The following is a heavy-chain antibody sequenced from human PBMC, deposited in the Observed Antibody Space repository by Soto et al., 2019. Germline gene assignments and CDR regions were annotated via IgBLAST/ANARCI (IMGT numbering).Heavy chain of an antibody. CDR2: IKSKTDGGTT. D-gene: IGHD4-17*01. CDR3: TTDPDFYGDYIRDY. CDR1: GFPFSNAW. Sequence: PGGSHRLSCASSGFPFSNAWMNWVRQAPGKGLEWVGRIKSKTDGGTTDYAAPVKGRFTISRDGSKNTLYLQMNSLKTEDTAVYYCTTDPDFYGDYIRDYWGQGTLVTVS. V-gene: IGHV3-15*07. J-gene: IGHJ4*02.